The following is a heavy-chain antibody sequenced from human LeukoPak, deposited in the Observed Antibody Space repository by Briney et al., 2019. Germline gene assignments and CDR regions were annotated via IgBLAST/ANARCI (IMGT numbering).Heavy chain of an antibody. CDR2: INHSGST. Sequence: SETLSLTCAVYGGSFSGYYWSWIRQPPGKGLEWIGEINHSGSTNCNPSLKSRVTISVDTSKNQFSLKLSSVTAADTAVYYCARGPRYYDSSGYSPDNYDYWGQGTLVTVSS. V-gene: IGHV4-34*01. D-gene: IGHD3-22*01. CDR1: GGSFSGYY. CDR3: ARGPRYYDSSGYSPDNYDY. J-gene: IGHJ4*02.